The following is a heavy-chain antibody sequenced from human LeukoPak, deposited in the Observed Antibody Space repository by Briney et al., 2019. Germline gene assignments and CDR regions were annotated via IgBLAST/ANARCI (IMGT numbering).Heavy chain of an antibody. Sequence: GSLRLSCAASGFTFSSYSMNWVRQAPGKGLEWFSSISSSSSYIYYADSVKGRFTISRDNAKNSLYLQMNSLRAEDTAVYYCATGAYSSSWYVPYWGQGTLVTVSS. CDR3: ATGAYSSSWYVPY. D-gene: IGHD6-13*01. CDR2: ISSSSSYI. J-gene: IGHJ4*02. V-gene: IGHV3-21*01. CDR1: GFTFSSYS.